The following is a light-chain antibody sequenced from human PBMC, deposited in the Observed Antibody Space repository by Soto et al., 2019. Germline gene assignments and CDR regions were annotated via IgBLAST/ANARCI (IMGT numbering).Light chain of an antibody. J-gene: IGKJ2*03. CDR1: QNISW. CDR2: KAS. CDR3: QQYDTDFS. V-gene: IGKV1-5*03. Sequence: DIQMTQSPSTLSASVGDRVTITCRASQNISWLAWYQQKPGKAPKLLIYKASSLESGVPSSFSGSESGTEFTLTISSLQPDYFATYYCQQYDTDFSFGQGTKMEIK.